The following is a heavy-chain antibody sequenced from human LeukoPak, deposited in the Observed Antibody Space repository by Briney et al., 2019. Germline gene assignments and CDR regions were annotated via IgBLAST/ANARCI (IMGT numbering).Heavy chain of an antibody. CDR3: ARDASSDYDLGRYYFDH. Sequence: GGSLRLSCEASGFTISRYAIHWVRQAPGKGLEWVAVVSYDGTNEYFADSVKGRFTISRSNSKNTVYLQMNSLRTEDTALYYCARDASSDYDLGRYYFDHWGQGTLVTVSS. CDR1: GFTISRYA. CDR2: VSYDGTNE. D-gene: IGHD5-12*01. V-gene: IGHV3-30*04. J-gene: IGHJ4*02.